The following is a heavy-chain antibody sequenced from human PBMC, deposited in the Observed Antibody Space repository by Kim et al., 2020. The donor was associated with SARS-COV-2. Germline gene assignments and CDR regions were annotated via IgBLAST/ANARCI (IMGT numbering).Heavy chain of an antibody. CDR1: GGSISSYY. J-gene: IGHJ6*02. CDR3: ARHLNTPSYYYYGMDV. Sequence: SETLSLTCTVSGGSISSYYWSWIRQPPGKGLEWIGYIYYSGSTNYNPSLKSRVTISVDTSKNQFSLKLSSVTAADTAVYYCARHLNTPSYYYYGMDVWGQGTTVTVSS. CDR2: IYYSGST. V-gene: IGHV4-59*08. D-gene: IGHD2-2*02.